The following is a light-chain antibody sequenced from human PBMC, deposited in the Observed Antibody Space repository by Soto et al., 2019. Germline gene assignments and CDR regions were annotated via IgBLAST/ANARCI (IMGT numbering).Light chain of an antibody. V-gene: IGLV2-14*01. CDR1: SSDVGGYNY. J-gene: IGLJ3*02. Sequence: QSALTQPASVSGSPGQSITISCTGTSSDVGGYNYVSWYQQHPGKAPKLMIYEVSNRPSGGSNRFSGSKSGNTPSLTISGLHAEDEADYYCSSYTSSSTRVFGGGTKLTVL. CDR3: SSYTSSSTRV. CDR2: EVS.